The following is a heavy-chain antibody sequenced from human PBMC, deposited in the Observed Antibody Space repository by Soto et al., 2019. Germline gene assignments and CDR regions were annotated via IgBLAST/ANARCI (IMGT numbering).Heavy chain of an antibody. CDR1: GYTFSNYG. D-gene: IGHD3-22*01. CDR3: ARDLEPYDNSGYYSKASAY. V-gene: IGHV1-18*01. CDR2: ISGYTGRT. J-gene: IGHJ4*02. Sequence: QVQLVQSGAEVEKPGASVKVSCKASGYTFSNYGISWVRQAPRQGLEWMGRISGYTGRTNYAQKLQGRVTMTTDTSTAYMELRSLRSDDTAVYYCARDLEPYDNSGYYSKASAYWGQGTVVTVSS.